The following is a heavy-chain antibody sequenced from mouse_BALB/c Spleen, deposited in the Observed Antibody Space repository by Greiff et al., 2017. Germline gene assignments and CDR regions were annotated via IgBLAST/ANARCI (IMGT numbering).Heavy chain of an antibody. CDR2: ISYSGST. CDR1: GDSITSGY. D-gene: IGHD1-1*01. V-gene: IGHV3-8*02. Sequence: EVQLQQSGPSLVKPSQTLSLTCSVTGDSITSGYWNWIRKFPGNKLEYMGYISYSGSTYYNPSLKSRISITRDTSKNQYYLQLNSVTTEDTATYYCARFLYYGSSRDYYAMDYWGQGTAVTVSS. J-gene: IGHJ4*01. CDR3: ARFLYYGSSRDYYAMDY.